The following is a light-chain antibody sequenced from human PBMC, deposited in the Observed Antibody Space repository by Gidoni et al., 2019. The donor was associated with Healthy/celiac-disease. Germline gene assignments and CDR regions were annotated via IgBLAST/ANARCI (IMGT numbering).Light chain of an antibody. CDR1: PNISSY. J-gene: IGKJ2*02. Sequence: DIHMTQSPSSLSASVGDRVTITGRASPNISSYLNWYQQKPGKAPKLLIYAASSLQSGVPSRFSGSGSGTDFTLTISSLQPEDVATYYCQQGYSTPCTFGQGTKLEIK. V-gene: IGKV1-39*01. CDR2: AAS. CDR3: QQGYSTPCT.